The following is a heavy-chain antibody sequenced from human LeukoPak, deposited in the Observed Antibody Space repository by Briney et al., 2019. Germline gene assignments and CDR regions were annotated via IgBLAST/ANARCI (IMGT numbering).Heavy chain of an antibody. CDR1: RYTFTSYA. CDR2: INAGNGNT. D-gene: IGHD6-13*01. Sequence: ASVTVSCTASRYTFTSYAMHWVRQAPGQRLEWMGWINAGNGNTKYSQKFQGRVTITRDTSASTAYMELSSLRSEDTAVYYCARPYSSRYNWFDPWGQGTLVTVSS. V-gene: IGHV1-3*01. J-gene: IGHJ5*02. CDR3: ARPYSSRYNWFDP.